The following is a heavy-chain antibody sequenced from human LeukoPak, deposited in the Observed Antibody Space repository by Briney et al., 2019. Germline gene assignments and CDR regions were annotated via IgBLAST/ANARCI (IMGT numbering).Heavy chain of an antibody. CDR1: GGSISSGGYY. D-gene: IGHD6-19*01. CDR3: ARTISSGLYYYGMDV. J-gene: IGHJ6*02. V-gene: IGHV4-31*03. Sequence: SETLSLTCTVSGGSISSGGYYWSWIRRHPGKGLEWIGYIYYSGSTYYNPSLKSRVTISVDTSKNQFSLKLSSVTAADTAVYYCARTISSGLYYYGMDVWGQGTTVTVSS. CDR2: IYYSGST.